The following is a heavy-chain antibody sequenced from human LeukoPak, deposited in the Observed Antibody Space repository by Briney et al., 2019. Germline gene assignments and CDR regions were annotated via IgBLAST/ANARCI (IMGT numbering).Heavy chain of an antibody. CDR2: INPSGGST. V-gene: IGHV1-46*01. Sequence: GASVKVSCKASGYTFTSYYMHWVRQAPGQGLEWMGLINPSGGSTSYAQEFQGRVTMTRDTSTSTVYMELSSLRSEDTAVYYCARDQTSTVTTPGYYYYGMDVWGQGTTVTVSS. J-gene: IGHJ6*02. D-gene: IGHD4-17*01. CDR3: ARDQTSTVTTPGYYYYGMDV. CDR1: GYTFTSYY.